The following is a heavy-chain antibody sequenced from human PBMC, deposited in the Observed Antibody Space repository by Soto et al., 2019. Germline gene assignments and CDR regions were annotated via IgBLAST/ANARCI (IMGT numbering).Heavy chain of an antibody. CDR1: GGSISSYY. CDR2: IYYSGST. D-gene: IGHD3-16*02. J-gene: IGHJ3*02. Sequence: PSETLSLTCTVSGGSISSYYWSWIRQPPGKGLEWIGYIYYSGSTNYNPSLKSRVTISVDTSKNQFSLKLSSVTAADTAVYYCARHLSLGDDYIWGSYRRHPATGGAFDIWGQGTMVTVSS. V-gene: IGHV4-59*08. CDR3: ARHLSLGDDYIWGSYRRHPATGGAFDI.